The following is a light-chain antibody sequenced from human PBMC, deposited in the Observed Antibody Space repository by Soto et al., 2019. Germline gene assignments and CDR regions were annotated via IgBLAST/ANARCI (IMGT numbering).Light chain of an antibody. Sequence: EIVWTQSPGTLSLSPGERATLFCRASQSGSSSYLAWYQQKPGQAPRLLIYGASSRATGIPDRFSGSGSGTDFTLTITRLEPEDFAVYYCQQYGTSPPITFGQGTRLEIK. CDR3: QQYGTSPPIT. V-gene: IGKV3-20*01. J-gene: IGKJ5*01. CDR1: QSGSSSY. CDR2: GAS.